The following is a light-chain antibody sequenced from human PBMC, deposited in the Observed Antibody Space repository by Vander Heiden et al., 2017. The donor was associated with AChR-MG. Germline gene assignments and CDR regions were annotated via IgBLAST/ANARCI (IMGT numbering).Light chain of an antibody. J-gene: IGKJ1*01. Sequence: EIVLTQSPGTLSLSPGERATLSCRASQSVSSSSLAWYQQKPGQAPRLLINGASSRATGIPDRFSGSGSGTDFTLTISRLEPEDFAVYYCQQYSSSPESFGQGTKVEIK. CDR1: QSVSSSS. V-gene: IGKV3-20*01. CDR3: QQYSSSPES. CDR2: GAS.